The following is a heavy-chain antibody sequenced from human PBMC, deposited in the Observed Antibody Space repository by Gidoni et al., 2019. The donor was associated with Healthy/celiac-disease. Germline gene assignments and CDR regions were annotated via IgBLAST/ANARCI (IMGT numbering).Heavy chain of an antibody. V-gene: IGHV4-34*01. D-gene: IGHD3-3*01. Sequence: QVQLQQWGAGLLKPAETLSLTCAVYGGSFSGYYWSWIRQPPGKGLEWIGEINHSGSTNYNPSLKSRVTISVDTSKNQCSLKLRSVTAADTAVYYCARSWSGYYSRRVWFDPWGQGTLVTVSS. CDR3: ARSWSGYYSRRVWFDP. CDR2: INHSGST. J-gene: IGHJ5*02. CDR1: GGSFSGYY.